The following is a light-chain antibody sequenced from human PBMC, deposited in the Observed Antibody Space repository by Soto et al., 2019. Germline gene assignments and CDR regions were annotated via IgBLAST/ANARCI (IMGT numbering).Light chain of an antibody. CDR2: STS. V-gene: IGKV3-20*01. CDR3: QQYGASPPAT. J-gene: IGKJ4*01. CDR1: APISTSY. Sequence: EIVLTQSPGALSLSPGEGATLRFSAIAPISTSYVAWYRQRRGQPPKLLISSTSTRPADISPRFSGSGSGTDFTLTISDLEAEDSATYYCQQYGASPPATFGGGTRVEI.